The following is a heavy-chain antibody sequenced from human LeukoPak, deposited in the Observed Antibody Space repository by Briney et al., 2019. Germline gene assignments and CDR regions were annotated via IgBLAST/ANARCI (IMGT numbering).Heavy chain of an antibody. J-gene: IGHJ4*02. CDR2: IYYSGST. V-gene: IGHV4-30-4*01. Sequence: SETLSLTCTVSGGSISSGDYYWSWIRQPPGKGLEWIGYIYYSGSTYYNPSLKSRVTISVDTSKDQFSLKLSSVTAADTAVYYCARGDILTGYYKPPPGYWGQGTLVTVSS. CDR1: GGSISSGDYY. D-gene: IGHD3-9*01. CDR3: ARGDILTGYYKPPPGY.